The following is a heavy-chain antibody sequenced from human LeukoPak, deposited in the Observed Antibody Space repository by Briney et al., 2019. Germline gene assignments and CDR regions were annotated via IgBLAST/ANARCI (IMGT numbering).Heavy chain of an antibody. J-gene: IGHJ6*03. CDR1: GYTFTAYY. Sequence: EASVKVSSKASGYTFTAYYMHWVRQAPGQGLEWMGWINPNSGGTNYAQKFQGRVTMTRDTSISTAYMELSRLRSDDTAVYYCARVERAKVPAALYYYYYYMDVWGKGTTVTISS. CDR3: ARVERAKVPAALYYYYYYMDV. CDR2: INPNSGGT. D-gene: IGHD2-2*01. V-gene: IGHV1-2*02.